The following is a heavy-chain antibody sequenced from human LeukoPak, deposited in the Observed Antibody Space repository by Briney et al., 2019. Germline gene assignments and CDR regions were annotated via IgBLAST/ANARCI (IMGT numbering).Heavy chain of an antibody. Sequence: GGSLRLSCAASGFTFSDYSMNWVRQAPGKGLEWVSGINWNGGSTGYADSVKGRFTISRDNAKNSLYLQMNSLRAEDTALYYCARRSPSDYMDVWGKGTTVTVSS. D-gene: IGHD6-19*01. CDR1: GFTFSDYS. CDR3: ARRSPSDYMDV. V-gene: IGHV3-20*04. CDR2: INWNGGST. J-gene: IGHJ6*03.